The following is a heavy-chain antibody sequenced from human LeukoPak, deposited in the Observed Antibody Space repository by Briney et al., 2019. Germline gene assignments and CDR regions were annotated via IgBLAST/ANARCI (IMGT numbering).Heavy chain of an antibody. D-gene: IGHD2-21*02. CDR1: GFTFSSYG. CDR3: AKGALAYCGGDCYLDY. Sequence: GGSLRLSCAASGFTFSSYGMHWVRQAPGKGLEWVAFIRYDGSNKYYADSVKGRFTISRDNSKNSLYLQMNSLRAEDTALYYCAKGALAYCGGDCYLDYWGQGTLVTVSS. J-gene: IGHJ4*02. CDR2: IRYDGSNK. V-gene: IGHV3-30*02.